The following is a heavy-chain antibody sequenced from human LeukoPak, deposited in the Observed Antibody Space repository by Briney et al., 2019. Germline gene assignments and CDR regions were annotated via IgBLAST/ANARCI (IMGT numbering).Heavy chain of an antibody. CDR3: ARDLSDYYDSWANDAFDI. Sequence: ASVKVSCKASGYTFTSYGISWVRQAPGQGLEWMGWISAYNGNTNYAQKLQGRVTMTTDTSTSTAYMGLRSLRSDDTAVYYCARDLSDYYDSWANDAFDIWGQGTMVTVSS. J-gene: IGHJ3*02. CDR2: ISAYNGNT. V-gene: IGHV1-18*01. D-gene: IGHD3-22*01. CDR1: GYTFTSYG.